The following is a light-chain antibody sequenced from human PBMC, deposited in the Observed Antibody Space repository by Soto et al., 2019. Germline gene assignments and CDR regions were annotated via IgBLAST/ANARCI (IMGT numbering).Light chain of an antibody. J-gene: IGKJ1*01. CDR3: QQYNNWPRT. V-gene: IGKV3-15*01. CDR2: GAF. CDR1: QSVSVN. Sequence: EIVMTQSPATLSVSPGERATLSCRASQSVSVNLAWYQQKPGQAPRLLIYGAFTRATGIPARSSGSGSGTEFTLTISSLQSEDFAVYYCQQYNNWPRTFGQGTKVDIK.